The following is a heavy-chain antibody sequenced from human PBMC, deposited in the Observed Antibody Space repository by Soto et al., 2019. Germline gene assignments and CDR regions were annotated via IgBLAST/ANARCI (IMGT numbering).Heavy chain of an antibody. Sequence: EVQLLESGGGLVQPGGSLRLSCAASGFTFSSYAVSWVRQAPGKGLEWVSAMSGSGGSTYYEDSVMGRFTISRDNSKNKLYQQSNSVVDEDTAVYYCAKDSPDYYDSSGYPRNFDYWGQGTLVTGSS. V-gene: IGHV3-23*01. CDR1: GFTFSSYA. CDR2: MSGSGGST. CDR3: AKDSPDYYDSSGYPRNFDY. D-gene: IGHD3-22*01. J-gene: IGHJ4*01.